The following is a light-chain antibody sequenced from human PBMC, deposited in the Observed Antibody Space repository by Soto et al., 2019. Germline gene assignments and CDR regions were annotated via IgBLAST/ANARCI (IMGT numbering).Light chain of an antibody. CDR2: WAS. CDR3: QQYYSTPYT. V-gene: IGKV4-1*01. CDR1: QGVLYSSTNKNY. J-gene: IGKJ2*01. Sequence: DIVMTQSPNPLPVSLGERATINCKSSQGVLYSSTNKNYLAWYQQKPGQPPKLLIYWASTRESGVPDRFSGSGSGTDFTLTISSLQAEDVAVYYCQQYYSTPYTFGQGTKLEIK.